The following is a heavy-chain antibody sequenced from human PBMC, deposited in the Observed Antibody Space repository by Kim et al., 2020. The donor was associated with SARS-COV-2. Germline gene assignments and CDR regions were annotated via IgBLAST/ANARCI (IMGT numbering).Heavy chain of an antibody. V-gene: IGHV3-23*01. J-gene: IGHJ4*02. CDR3: AKDGRSFAAR. CDR2: ST. Sequence: STDYAGSIKGRSTNSRDNSKNTLYLEMNSLRAEDTAVYYCAKDGRSFAARWGQGTLVTVSS. D-gene: IGHD6-25*01.